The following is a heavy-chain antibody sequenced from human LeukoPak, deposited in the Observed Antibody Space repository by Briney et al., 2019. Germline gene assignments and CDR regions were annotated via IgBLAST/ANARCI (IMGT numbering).Heavy chain of an antibody. J-gene: IGHJ4*02. CDR1: GGXISSSSYY. Sequence: SETLSLTCTVSGGXISSSSYYWGWIRQPPGKGLEWIGSIYYSGSTYYNPSLKSRVTISVDTSKNQFSLKLSSVTAADTAVYYCARRGYSYGGFDYWGQGTLVTVSS. CDR2: IYYSGST. V-gene: IGHV4-39*01. D-gene: IGHD5-18*01. CDR3: ARRGYSYGGFDY.